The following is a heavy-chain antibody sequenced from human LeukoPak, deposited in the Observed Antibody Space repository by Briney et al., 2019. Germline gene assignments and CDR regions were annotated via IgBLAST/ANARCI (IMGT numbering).Heavy chain of an antibody. CDR3: ASVELATTNFGY. Sequence: SETLSLTCTVSGGSISSYYWSWIRQPPGKGLEWIGEINHSGSTNHNPSLKSRVTISVDTSKNEVSLKLNSVSAADTAIYYCASVELATTNFGYWGQGTLVTVSS. CDR1: GGSISSYY. J-gene: IGHJ4*02. V-gene: IGHV4-34*01. D-gene: IGHD5-24*01. CDR2: INHSGST.